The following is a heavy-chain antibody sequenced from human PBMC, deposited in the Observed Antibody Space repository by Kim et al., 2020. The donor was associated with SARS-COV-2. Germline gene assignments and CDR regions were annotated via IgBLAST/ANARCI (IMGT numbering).Heavy chain of an antibody. D-gene: IGHD5-12*01. V-gene: IGHV4-34*01. CDR1: GGSFSGYY. J-gene: IGHJ6*01. CDR2: INHSGST. Sequence: SETLSLTCAVYGGSFSGYYWSWIRQPPGKGLEWIGEINHSGSTNYNPSLKSRVTISVDTSKNQFSLKLSSVTAADTAVYYCARGRYNSGGATIYYYYYYG. CDR3: ARGRYNSGGATIYYYYYYG.